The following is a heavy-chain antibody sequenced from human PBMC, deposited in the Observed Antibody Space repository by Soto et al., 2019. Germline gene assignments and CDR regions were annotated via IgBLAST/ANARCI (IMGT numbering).Heavy chain of an antibody. V-gene: IGHV4-30-4*08. CDR3: ARGGSGWAEYFQH. J-gene: IGHJ1*01. Sequence: QVQLQESGPGLVKPSQTLSLTCTVSGGSIGSTDSYWSWIRRPPGKGLEWIGYIYYTGGTFYNPSLKSRLTISLETSSNQFSLTLTSVTATDTGIYYCARGGSGWAEYFQHWGQGTLVAVSS. CDR1: GGSIGSTDSY. CDR2: IYYTGGT. D-gene: IGHD6-25*01.